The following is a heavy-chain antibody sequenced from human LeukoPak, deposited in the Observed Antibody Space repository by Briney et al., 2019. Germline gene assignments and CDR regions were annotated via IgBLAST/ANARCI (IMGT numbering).Heavy chain of an antibody. V-gene: IGHV3-23*01. D-gene: IGHD6-13*01. Sequence: PGGSLRLSCAASRFTLSAYSMTWVSQAPGKGLEWVSAISGSGGNTYYADSVKGRFTISRDNSKNTLYLQMNSLRAEDTAAYYCARGGILYGMDVWGQGTTVTVSS. CDR2: ISGSGGNT. CDR3: ARGGILYGMDV. J-gene: IGHJ6*02. CDR1: RFTLSAYS.